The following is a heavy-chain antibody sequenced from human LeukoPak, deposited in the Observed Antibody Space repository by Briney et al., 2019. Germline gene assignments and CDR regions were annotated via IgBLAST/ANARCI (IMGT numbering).Heavy chain of an antibody. Sequence: SETLSLTCAVYGGSFSGYYWSWIRQPPGKGLEWIGEINHSGSTNYNPSLKSRVTISVDTSKNQFSLKLSSVTAADTAVYYCASHIKVLGTRGFDYWGQGALVTVSS. CDR3: ASHIKVLGTRGFDY. D-gene: IGHD2/OR15-2a*01. CDR2: INHSGST. V-gene: IGHV4-34*01. CDR1: GGSFSGYY. J-gene: IGHJ4*02.